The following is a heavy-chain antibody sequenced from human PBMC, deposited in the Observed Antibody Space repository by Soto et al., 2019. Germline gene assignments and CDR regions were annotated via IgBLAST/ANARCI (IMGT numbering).Heavy chain of an antibody. CDR3: AREIGYDSSGYYGRYFDY. Sequence: QTGGSLRLSCAASGFTFSSYWMTWVRQAPGKGLEWVANVKQDGSEKYYVDSVKGRFTISRDNAKNSLYLQMNSLRAEDTAVYYCAREIGYDSSGYYGRYFDYWGQGTLVTVSS. CDR1: GFTFSSYW. J-gene: IGHJ4*02. CDR2: VKQDGSEK. V-gene: IGHV3-7*01. D-gene: IGHD3-22*01.